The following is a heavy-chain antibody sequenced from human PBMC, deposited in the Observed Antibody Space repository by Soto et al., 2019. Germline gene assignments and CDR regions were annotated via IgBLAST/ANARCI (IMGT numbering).Heavy chain of an antibody. V-gene: IGHV3-23*01. Sequence: PGGSLRLSCAASGFTFSTYAMSWVRQAPGKGLEWVSAIGGSAESAYYGDSVKGRFTISRDNSKNTLYLQMNSLRAEDTAVYYCARDFYYGDYWGQGTLVTVSS. CDR2: IGGSAESA. CDR3: ARDFYYGDY. CDR1: GFTFSTYA. D-gene: IGHD3-3*01. J-gene: IGHJ4*02.